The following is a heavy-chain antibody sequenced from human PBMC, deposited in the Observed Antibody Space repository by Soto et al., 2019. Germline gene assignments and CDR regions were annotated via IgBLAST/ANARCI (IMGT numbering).Heavy chain of an antibody. D-gene: IGHD3-22*01. V-gene: IGHV3-23*01. CDR3: AKDRPRGAYYDSSGYPDY. CDR1: GFTFRSYA. CDR2: ISGSGGST. J-gene: IGHJ4*02. Sequence: EVQLLESGGGLIQPGGSLRLSCAASGFTFRSYAMSWVRQAPGKGLEWVSAISGSGGSTYYADSVKGRFTISRDNSKNTLYLQMNSLRAEDTAVYYCAKDRPRGAYYDSSGYPDYWGQGTLVTVSS.